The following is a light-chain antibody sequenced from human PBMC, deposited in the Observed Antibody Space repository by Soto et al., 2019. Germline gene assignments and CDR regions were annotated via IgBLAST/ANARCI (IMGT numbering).Light chain of an antibody. CDR2: EVS. Sequence: QSVLTQPASVSGSPGQSITISCTGTSTDVGGYNFVSWYQQYPGEAPNLIIYEVSNRPSGVSNRFSRSKSGNTASLTISGLQAEDEADYHCSSYTSINSRVFGTGTKVTGL. J-gene: IGLJ1*01. V-gene: IGLV2-14*03. CDR3: SSYTSINSRV. CDR1: STDVGGYNF.